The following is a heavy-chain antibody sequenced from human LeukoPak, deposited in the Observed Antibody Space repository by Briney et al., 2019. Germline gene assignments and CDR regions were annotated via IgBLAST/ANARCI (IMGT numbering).Heavy chain of an antibody. Sequence: SETLSLTCAVYGGSFSGYYWSWIRQPPGKGLEWIGYIYYSGSTYYNPSLKSRVTISVDTSKNQFSLKLSSVTAADTAVYYCARMSGDYGCFDYRGQGTLVTVSS. V-gene: IGHV4-30-4*08. D-gene: IGHD4-17*01. J-gene: IGHJ4*02. CDR3: ARMSGDYGCFDY. CDR2: IYYSGST. CDR1: GGSFSGYY.